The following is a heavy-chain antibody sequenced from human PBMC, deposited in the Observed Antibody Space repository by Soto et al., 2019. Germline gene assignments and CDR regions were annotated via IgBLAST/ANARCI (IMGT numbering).Heavy chain of an antibody. CDR2: IYSGGST. V-gene: IGHV3-66*01. Sequence: EVQLVESGGGLVQPGGSLRLSCAASGFTVSSNYMSWVRQAPGKGLEWVSVIYSGGSTYYADSVKGRFTISRDNSKNTLYLQMNSLRAEDTAVYYCARTDSYGPSSYYYYMDVWGKGTTVTVSS. CDR3: ARTDSYGPSSYYYYMDV. J-gene: IGHJ6*03. D-gene: IGHD5-18*01. CDR1: GFTVSSNY.